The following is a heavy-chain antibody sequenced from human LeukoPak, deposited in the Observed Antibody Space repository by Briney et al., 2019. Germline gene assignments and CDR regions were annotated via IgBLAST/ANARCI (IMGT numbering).Heavy chain of an antibody. CDR3: AKPPRYYYDSSGYYYSDY. CDR2: ISGSGGST. J-gene: IGHJ4*02. V-gene: IGHV3-23*01. CDR1: GFTFNSHA. Sequence: GGSLRLSCAAYGFTFNSHAMSWVRQAPGKGLEWVSAISGSGGSTYYADSVKGRFTISRDNSKNTLYLQMNSLRAEDTAVYYCAKPPRYYYDSSGYYYSDYWGQGTLVTVSS. D-gene: IGHD3-22*01.